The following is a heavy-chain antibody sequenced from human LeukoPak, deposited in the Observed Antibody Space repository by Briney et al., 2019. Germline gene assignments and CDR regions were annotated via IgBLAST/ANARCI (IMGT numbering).Heavy chain of an antibody. V-gene: IGHV4-30-2*01. CDR2: IYHSGST. J-gene: IGHJ4*02. CDR3: ARSRGYSFYSFDY. Sequence: PSETLSLTCTVSGGSISSGGYSWSWIRQPPGKGLEWIGYIYHSGSTYYNPSLKSRVTISVDRSKNQFSLKLSSVTAADTAVYYCARSRGYSFYSFDYWGQGTLVTVSS. CDR1: GGSISSGGYS. D-gene: IGHD5-18*01.